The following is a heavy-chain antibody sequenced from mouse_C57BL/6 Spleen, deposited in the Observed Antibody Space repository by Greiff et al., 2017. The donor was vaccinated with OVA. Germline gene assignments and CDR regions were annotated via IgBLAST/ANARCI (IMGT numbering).Heavy chain of an antibody. CDR2: ISYDGSN. V-gene: IGHV3-6*01. Sequence: ESGPGLVKPSQSLSLTCSVTGYSITSGYYWNWIRQFPGNKLEWMGYISYDGSNNYNPSLKNRISITRDTSKNQFFLKLNSVTTEDTATYYCARDYSHYYAMDYWGQGTSVTVSS. CDR1: GYSITSGYY. CDR3: ARDYSHYYAMDY. J-gene: IGHJ4*01. D-gene: IGHD2-1*01.